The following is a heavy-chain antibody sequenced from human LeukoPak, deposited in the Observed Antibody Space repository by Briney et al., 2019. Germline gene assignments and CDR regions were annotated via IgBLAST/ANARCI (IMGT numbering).Heavy chain of an antibody. V-gene: IGHV4-59*11. J-gene: IGHJ4*02. CDR2: IYYSGST. CDR1: GVSISGHY. CDR3: ARAGQQWLGYYFDY. Sequence: SETLSLTCTVSGVSISGHYWTWIRQPPGKGLEWMGYIYYSGSTNYNPSLKSRVTTSVDASKNQFSLKLRSVTAADTAVYYCARAGQQWLGYYFDYWGQGTQVTVSS. D-gene: IGHD6-19*01.